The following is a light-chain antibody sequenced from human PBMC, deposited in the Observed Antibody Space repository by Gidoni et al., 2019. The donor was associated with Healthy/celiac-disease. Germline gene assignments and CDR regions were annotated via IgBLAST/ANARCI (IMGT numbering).Light chain of an antibody. J-gene: IGKJ3*01. CDR1: QSISSY. CDR3: QQSLSGVT. CDR2: AAS. V-gene: IGKV1-39*01. Sequence: DIQMTQSPSSLSASVGDRVTITCRASQSISSYLNWYQQKPGKAPKLLIYAASSLQSGVPSRFSGSGSGTDFTLTISSLQPEDFATYYCQQSLSGVTFGPGTKVDIK.